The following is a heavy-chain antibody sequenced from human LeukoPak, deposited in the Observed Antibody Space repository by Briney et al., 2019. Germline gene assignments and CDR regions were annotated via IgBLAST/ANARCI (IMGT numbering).Heavy chain of an antibody. Sequence: GGSLRPSCAPSGFSFSSSAMDWVRQAPGKGLEYVSAITNSGGYTYYANSVKGRFTISRDNSKNTLYLQMGILRTEDTAVYYCAGASPDGFYDYWGQGTLVTVSS. D-gene: IGHD3-22*01. CDR1: GFSFSSSA. J-gene: IGHJ4*02. CDR3: AGASPDGFYDY. CDR2: ITNSGGYT. V-gene: IGHV3-64*01.